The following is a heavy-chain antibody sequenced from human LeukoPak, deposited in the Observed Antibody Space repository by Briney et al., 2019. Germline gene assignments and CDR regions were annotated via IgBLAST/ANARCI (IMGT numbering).Heavy chain of an antibody. CDR3: ARDSYDISGYRHIDY. Sequence: PSETLSLTCTVSGGSVTSGGHYWTWIRQHPGKGLEWIVYIYYRDSTYYNPSLQSRVTISVDTSKNQFSLKLSSVTAADTAVYYCARDSYDISGYRHIDYWGQGTLVTVSS. D-gene: IGHD3-22*01. CDR1: GGSVTSGGHY. V-gene: IGHV4-31*03. CDR2: IYYRDST. J-gene: IGHJ4*02.